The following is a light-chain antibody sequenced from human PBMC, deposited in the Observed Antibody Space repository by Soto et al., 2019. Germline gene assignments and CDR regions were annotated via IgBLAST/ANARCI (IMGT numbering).Light chain of an antibody. CDR3: QQYDNLPLT. V-gene: IGKV1-33*01. CDR1: QDISNY. Sequence: DIQMTQSPSSLCASVGDRVTSTCHASQDISNYLNWYQQKPGKAPKLLIYDASNLETGVPSRFSGSGSGTDFTFTISSLQPEDIATYYCQQYDNLPLTFGGGTKVDIK. J-gene: IGKJ4*01. CDR2: DAS.